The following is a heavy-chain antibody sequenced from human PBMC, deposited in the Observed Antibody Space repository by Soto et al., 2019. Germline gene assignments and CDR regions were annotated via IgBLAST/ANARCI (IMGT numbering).Heavy chain of an antibody. CDR2: ISAYDGKT. CDR3: ARDPNEYWTSYWFDP. D-gene: IGHD3-3*01. J-gene: IGHJ5*02. CDR1: GYNFNIYG. Sequence: ASVKVSCKSSGYNFNIYGINWVRQAPGQGLELMGWISAYDGKTTYAEKFQGRVTMTTDASTSTAYMELRSLRSDDTAVYYCARDPNEYWTSYWFDPWGQGPLVTVSS. V-gene: IGHV1-18*01.